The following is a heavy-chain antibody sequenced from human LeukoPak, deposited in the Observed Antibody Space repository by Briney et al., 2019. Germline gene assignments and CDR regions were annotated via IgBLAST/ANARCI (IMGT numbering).Heavy chain of an antibody. J-gene: IGHJ4*02. Sequence: GGSLRLSCAASGFTFDDYGMSWVRQAPGKGLEWVSGINWNGGSTGYADSVKGRFTISRDNAKNSLYLQMNSLRAEDTALYYCAKDEYSGSYPGIDYWGQGTLVTVSS. CDR2: INWNGGST. CDR1: GFTFDDYG. D-gene: IGHD1-26*01. CDR3: AKDEYSGSYPGIDY. V-gene: IGHV3-20*04.